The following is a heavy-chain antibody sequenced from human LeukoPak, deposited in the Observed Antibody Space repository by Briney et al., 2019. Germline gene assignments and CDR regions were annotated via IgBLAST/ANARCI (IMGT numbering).Heavy chain of an antibody. D-gene: IGHD2-15*01. V-gene: IGHV1-24*01. CDR1: GYTLTELS. Sequence: ASVKVSCKVSGYTLTELSMYWVRQAPGKGLEWMGRFDPEDGETIYAQKFQGRVTMTEDTSTDTAYMELSSLGSEDTALYYCAADSRWWSSFPSLAGWGQGTLVTVSS. J-gene: IGHJ4*02. CDR3: AADSRWWSSFPSLAG. CDR2: FDPEDGET.